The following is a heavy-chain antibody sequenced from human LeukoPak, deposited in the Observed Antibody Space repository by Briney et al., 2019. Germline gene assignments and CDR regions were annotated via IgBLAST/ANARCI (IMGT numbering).Heavy chain of an antibody. J-gene: IGHJ4*02. Sequence: PGGSLRLSCAASGFTVINNYISWVRQAPGKGLEWVSVIYSGGSTKYADSVKARFTISRDNSKNTVYLQMNSLRVDDTAVYYCARATLDYWGQGTLVTVSS. CDR1: GFTVINNY. CDR2: IYSGGST. V-gene: IGHV3-53*01. CDR3: ARATLDY.